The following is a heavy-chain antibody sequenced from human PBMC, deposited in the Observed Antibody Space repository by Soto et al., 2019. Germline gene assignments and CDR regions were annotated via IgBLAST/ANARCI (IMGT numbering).Heavy chain of an antibody. J-gene: IGHJ4*02. CDR3: AREAPYYDFWSGYPKTSDY. Sequence: GGSLRLSCAASGFTFSSYWMSWVRQAPGKGLEWVANIKQDGSEKYYVDSVKGRFTISRDNAKNSLYLQMNSLRAEDTAVYYCAREAPYYDFWSGYPKTSDYWGQGTLVTVSS. CDR1: GFTFSSYW. V-gene: IGHV3-7*01. CDR2: IKQDGSEK. D-gene: IGHD3-3*01.